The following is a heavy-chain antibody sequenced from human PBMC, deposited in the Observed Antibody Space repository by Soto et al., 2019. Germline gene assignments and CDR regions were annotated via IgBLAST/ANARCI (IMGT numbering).Heavy chain of an antibody. D-gene: IGHD2-8*01. Sequence: SLRLSCAGSGFTFSDYAMHWVRHVPGQGLERVAVISFDGNIKYDADSVKGRFTISRDNSKNTLFLQMDSLKGEDTAVYSCARAPRRYCTSLSCLGLYGLDVWGQGTAVTVSS. CDR3: ARAPRRYCTSLSCLGLYGLDV. V-gene: IGHV3-30-3*01. CDR2: ISFDGNIK. J-gene: IGHJ6*02. CDR1: GFTFSDYA.